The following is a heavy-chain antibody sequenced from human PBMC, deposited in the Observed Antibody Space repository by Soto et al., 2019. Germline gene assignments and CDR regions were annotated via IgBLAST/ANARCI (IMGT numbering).Heavy chain of an antibody. J-gene: IGHJ6*03. Sequence: GGSLRLSCAASGFTFSTYAMSWVRQAPGKGLEWVSTITTSGGNTYYADSVQGRFTISRDNSKNTLYLQMNSLRAEDTAVYYCAGRYCTNGVCYTNYYYYIDVWGKGTSVTVSS. D-gene: IGHD2-8*01. V-gene: IGHV3-23*01. CDR2: ITTSGGNT. CDR3: AGRYCTNGVCYTNYYYYIDV. CDR1: GFTFSTYA.